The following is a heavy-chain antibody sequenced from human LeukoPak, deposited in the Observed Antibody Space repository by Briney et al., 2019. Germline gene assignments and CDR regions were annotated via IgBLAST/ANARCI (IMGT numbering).Heavy chain of an antibody. V-gene: IGHV1-8*01. D-gene: IGHD6-13*01. CDR2: MNPNSGNT. CDR1: GYTFTSYD. J-gene: IGHJ5*02. Sequence: ASVKVPCKASGYTFTSYDINWVRQATGQGLEWMGWMNPNSGNTGYAQKFQGRVTMTRNTSISTAYMELSSLKASDTAMYYCARRGYSSSPAEGPENWFDPWGQGTLVTVSS. CDR3: ARRGYSSSPAEGPENWFDP.